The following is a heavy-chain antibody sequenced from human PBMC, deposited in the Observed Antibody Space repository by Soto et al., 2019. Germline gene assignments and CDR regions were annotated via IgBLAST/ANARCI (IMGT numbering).Heavy chain of an antibody. V-gene: IGHV4-31*03. D-gene: IGHD3-22*01. CDR2: IYYSGSN. J-gene: IGHJ5*02. CDR3: ARSSYDSSGTAADP. Sequence: QVQLQESGPGLVKPSQTLSLTCTVSGGSISSGGYYWSWIRQHPGKGLEWIGYIYYSGSNYYNPSLKIRVTISVDTSKNQFSLKLSSVPAAATAVYYCARSSYDSSGTAADPWGHGTLVTVSS. CDR1: GGSISSGGYY.